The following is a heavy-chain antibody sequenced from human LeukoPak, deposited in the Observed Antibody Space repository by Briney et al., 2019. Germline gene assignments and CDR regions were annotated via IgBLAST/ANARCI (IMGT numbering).Heavy chain of an antibody. Sequence: GGSLRLSCAASGFTFSSYSMNWVRQAPGKGLEWVSYISSSSSTIYYADSVKGRFTISRDNSKNTLYLQMNSLRAEDTAVYYCAKDRGWNCEQTDYYFDYWGQGTLVTVSS. V-gene: IGHV3-48*01. D-gene: IGHD1-7*01. J-gene: IGHJ4*02. CDR2: ISSSSSTI. CDR1: GFTFSSYS. CDR3: AKDRGWNCEQTDYYFDY.